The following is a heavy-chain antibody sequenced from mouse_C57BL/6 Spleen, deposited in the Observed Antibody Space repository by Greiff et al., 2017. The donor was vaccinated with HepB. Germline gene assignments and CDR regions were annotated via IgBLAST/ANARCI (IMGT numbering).Heavy chain of an antibody. V-gene: IGHV1-81*01. CDR2: IYPRSGNT. Sequence: QVQLQQSGAELARPGASVKLSCKASGYTFTSYGISWVKQRTGQGLEWIGEIYPRSGNTYYNEKFKGKATLTADKSSSTAYMELRSLTSEDSAVYFCAREESNWFAYWGQGTLVTVSA. CDR1: GYTFTSYG. D-gene: IGHD2-5*01. CDR3: AREESNWFAY. J-gene: IGHJ3*01.